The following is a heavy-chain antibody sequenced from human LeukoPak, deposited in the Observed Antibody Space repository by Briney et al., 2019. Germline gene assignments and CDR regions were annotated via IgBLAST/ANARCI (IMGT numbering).Heavy chain of an antibody. CDR1: GFTFRSYW. CDR2: IKQDGSEK. V-gene: IGHV3-7*03. J-gene: IGHJ4*02. CDR3: ARDYCGSGSYYNRGFDY. D-gene: IGHD3-10*01. Sequence: PGGPLRLSCAASGFTFRSYWMSWVRQAPGKGLEWVANIKQDGSEKYYVDSVKGRFTISRDNAKNSLYLQMNSLRAEDTAVYYCARDYCGSGSYYNRGFDYWAREPWSPSPQ.